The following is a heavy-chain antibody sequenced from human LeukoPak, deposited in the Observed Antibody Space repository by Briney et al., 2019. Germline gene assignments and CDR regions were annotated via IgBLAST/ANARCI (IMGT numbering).Heavy chain of an antibody. V-gene: IGHV1-46*01. CDR1: GYTFTSYY. CDR2: INPSGGST. CDR3: ATVRYYYDSSGYYYFDY. J-gene: IGHJ4*02. Sequence: ASVKVSCKASGYTFTSYYMHWVRQAPGQGLEWMGIINPSGGSTSYAQKFQGRVTMTEDTSTDTAYMELSSLRSEDTAVYYCATVRYYYDSSGYYYFDYWGQGTLVTVSS. D-gene: IGHD3-22*01.